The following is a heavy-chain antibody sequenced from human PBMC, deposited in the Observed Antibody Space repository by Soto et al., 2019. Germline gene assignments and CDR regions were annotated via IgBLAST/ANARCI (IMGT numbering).Heavy chain of an antibody. D-gene: IGHD2-15*01. CDR3: ASYVVVVAANAFDI. CDR2: IYPGDSDT. J-gene: IGHJ3*02. CDR1: GYSFTSYW. V-gene: IGHV5-51*01. Sequence: LKISCKGSGYSFTSYWIGCVRQMPGKGLEWMGIIYPGDSDTRYSPSFQGQVTISADKSISTAYLQWSSLKASDTAMYYCASYVVVVAANAFDIWGQGTMVTVSS.